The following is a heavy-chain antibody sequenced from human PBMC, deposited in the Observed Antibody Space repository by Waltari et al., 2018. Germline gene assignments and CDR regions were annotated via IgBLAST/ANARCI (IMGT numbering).Heavy chain of an antibody. J-gene: IGHJ1*01. CDR2: IYHSGST. Sequence: QVQLQESGPGLVKPSETLSLTCAVSGYSISRGYYWGWIRQPPGKGLEWIGSIYHSGSTYYNPSLKSRVTISVDTSKNQFSLKLSSVTAADTAVYYCAGDSLVFQHWGQGTLVTVSS. D-gene: IGHD4-17*01. CDR3: AGDSLVFQH. V-gene: IGHV4-38-2*01. CDR1: GYSISRGYY.